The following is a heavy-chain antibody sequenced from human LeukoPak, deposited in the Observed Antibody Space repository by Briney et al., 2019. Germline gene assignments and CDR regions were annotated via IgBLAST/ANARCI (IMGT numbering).Heavy chain of an antibody. CDR3: ARGFLPAEGMDV. J-gene: IGHJ6*02. V-gene: IGHV3-13*04. CDR1: GFTFSRYP. CDR2: IGTAGDT. Sequence: GGSLRLSCSASGFTFSRYPMHWVRQAPGKGLEWVSAIGTAGDTYYPGSVKGRFTISRENAKNSLYLQMNSLRAGDTAVYYCARGFLPAEGMDVWGQGTTVTVSS.